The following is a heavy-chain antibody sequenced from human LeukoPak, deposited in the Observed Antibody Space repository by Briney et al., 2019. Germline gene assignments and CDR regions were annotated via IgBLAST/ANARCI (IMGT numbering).Heavy chain of an antibody. CDR3: ARHEQYYYDSSGYNPFDY. Sequence: GESLKISCKGSGYSFTSCWIGWVRQMPGKGLEWMGIIYPGDSDTRYSPSFQGQVTISADKSISTAYLQWSSLKASDTAMYYCARHEQYYYDSSGYNPFDYWGQGTLVTVSS. J-gene: IGHJ4*02. D-gene: IGHD3-22*01. V-gene: IGHV5-51*01. CDR2: IYPGDSDT. CDR1: GYSFTSCW.